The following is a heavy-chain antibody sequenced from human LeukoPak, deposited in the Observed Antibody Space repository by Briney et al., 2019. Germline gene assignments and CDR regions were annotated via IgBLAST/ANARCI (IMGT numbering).Heavy chain of an antibody. CDR2: IYTSGSA. J-gene: IGHJ4*02. CDR1: GGSISSYY. V-gene: IGHV4-4*07. CDR3: AGQRPAAAPDY. Sequence: SETLSLTCTVSGGSISSYYWSWIRQPAGKGLEWIGRIYTSGSANYNPSLKSRVTMSVDTSKNQFSLKLSSVTAADTAVYYCAGQRPAAAPDYWGQGTLVTVSS. D-gene: IGHD6-13*01.